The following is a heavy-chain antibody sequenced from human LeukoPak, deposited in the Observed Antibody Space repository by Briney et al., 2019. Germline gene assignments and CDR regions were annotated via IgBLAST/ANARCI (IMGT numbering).Heavy chain of an antibody. CDR2: INPNSGGT. D-gene: IGHD3-9*01. Sequence: ASVKVSCKASGYTFTGYYMHWVRQAPGQGLEWMGWINPNSGGTNYAQKFQGRVTMTRDTSISTAYMELSRLRSDDTAVYYCATTFDWLLFRAFDIWGQGTMVTVSS. V-gene: IGHV1-2*02. CDR1: GYTFTGYY. J-gene: IGHJ3*02. CDR3: ATTFDWLLFRAFDI.